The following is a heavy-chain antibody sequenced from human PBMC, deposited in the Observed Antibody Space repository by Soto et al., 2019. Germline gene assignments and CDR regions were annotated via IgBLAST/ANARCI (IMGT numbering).Heavy chain of an antibody. CDR3: ARVPPATRHGMDV. CDR2: IYSGGST. Sequence: EVQLVETGGGLIQPGGSLRLSCAASGFTVSSNYMSWVRQAPGKGLEWVSVIYSGGSTYYADSVRGRFTFSRDNSKTTLYLQMKSLRAEDPAVYYCARVPPATRHGMDVWGQGTTVTVSS. CDR1: GFTVSSNY. J-gene: IGHJ6*02. V-gene: IGHV3-53*02. D-gene: IGHD3-10*01.